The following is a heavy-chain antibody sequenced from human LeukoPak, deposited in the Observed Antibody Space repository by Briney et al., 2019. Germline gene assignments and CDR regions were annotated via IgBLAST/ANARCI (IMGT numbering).Heavy chain of an antibody. J-gene: IGHJ5*02. D-gene: IGHD3-10*01. CDR1: GYTFTSYG. V-gene: IGHV1-18*04. CDR3: ARSTGYYGSGSWWFDP. Sequence: ASVKVSCKASGYTFTSYGISWVRQAPGQGLEGMGWISAYSGNTNYAQKLQGRVTMTTDTSTSTAYMELRSLRSDDTAVYYCARSTGYYGSGSWWFDPWGQGTLVTVSS. CDR2: ISAYSGNT.